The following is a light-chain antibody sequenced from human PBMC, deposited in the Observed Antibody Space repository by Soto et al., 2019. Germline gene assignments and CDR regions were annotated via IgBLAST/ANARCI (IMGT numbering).Light chain of an antibody. Sequence: DIQMTQSPSTLSASVGDRVTITCRASQSISSWLAWYQQKPGKAPKLLIYDASSLESGVPSRFSGSGSGTEFTLTISSLQPDDFATYYCQQYNSYSRNTFGQGTKWIS. CDR3: QQYNSYSRNT. CDR2: DAS. V-gene: IGKV1-5*01. CDR1: QSISSW. J-gene: IGKJ2*01.